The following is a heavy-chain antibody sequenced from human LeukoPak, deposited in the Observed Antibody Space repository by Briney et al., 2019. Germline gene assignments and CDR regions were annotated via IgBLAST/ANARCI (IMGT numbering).Heavy chain of an antibody. D-gene: IGHD4-17*01. J-gene: IGHJ3*02. CDR1: GVSISSAGY. CDR3: ARVPPDYGDYVRAFDI. CDR2: TYFSGST. V-gene: IGHV4-31*03. Sequence: SETLSLTCTVSGVSISSAGYWSWIRQYPGKGLEWIGYTYFSGSTYYNPSLKNRVTISVDTSKNHFSLKLSSVTAADTAVYYCARVPPDYGDYVRAFDIWGQGTKVTVSS.